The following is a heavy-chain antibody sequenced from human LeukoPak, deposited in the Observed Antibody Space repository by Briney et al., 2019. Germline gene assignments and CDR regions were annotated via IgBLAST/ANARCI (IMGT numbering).Heavy chain of an antibody. CDR1: GGSISSGGYY. J-gene: IGHJ3*02. CDR2: IYYSGST. CDR3: ARREYYDYVWGSYRGYDAFDI. Sequence: SQTLSLTCTVSGGSISSGGYYWSWLRQHPGKGLEWIGYIYYSGSTYYNPSLKSRVTISVDTSKNQFSLKLSSVTAADTAVYYCARREYYDYVWGSYRGYDAFDIWGQGTMVTVSS. V-gene: IGHV4-31*03. D-gene: IGHD3-16*02.